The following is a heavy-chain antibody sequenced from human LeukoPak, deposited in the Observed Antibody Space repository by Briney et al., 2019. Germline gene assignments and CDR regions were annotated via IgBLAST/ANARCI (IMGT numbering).Heavy chain of an antibody. J-gene: IGHJ4*02. D-gene: IGHD5-12*01. V-gene: IGHV1-69*04. CDR2: IIPILGVT. CDR3: ARALGYSGYDLDY. CDR1: GGTFSSYA. Sequence: GASVKVSCKASGGTFSSYAISWVRQAPGQGLEWMGRIIPILGVTNYAQKFQGRVTITADKSTSTAYMELSSLRSEDTAVYYCARALGYSGYDLDYWGQGTLVTVSS.